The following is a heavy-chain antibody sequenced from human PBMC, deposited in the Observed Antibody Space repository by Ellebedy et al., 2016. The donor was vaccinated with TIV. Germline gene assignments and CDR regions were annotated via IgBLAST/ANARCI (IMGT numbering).Heavy chain of an antibody. CDR1: GGSISSYY. CDR2: IYYSGST. CDR3: ARDQSNWGYPYYYYYGMDV. J-gene: IGHJ6*02. V-gene: IGHV4-59*01. D-gene: IGHD7-27*01. Sequence: SETLSLXCTVSGGSISSYYWSWIRQPPGKGLEWIGYIYYSGSTNYNPSLKSRVTISVDTSKNQFSLKLSSVTAADTAVYYCARDQSNWGYPYYYYYGMDVWGQGTTVTVSS.